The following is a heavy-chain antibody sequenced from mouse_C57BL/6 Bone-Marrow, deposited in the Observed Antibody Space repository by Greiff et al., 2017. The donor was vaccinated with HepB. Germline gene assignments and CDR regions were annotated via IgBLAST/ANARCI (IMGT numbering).Heavy chain of an antibody. Sequence: EVQLVESGPGLVKPSQSLSLTCSVTGYSITSGYYWNWIRQFPGNKLEWMGYISYDGSNNYNPSLKNRISITRDTSKNQFFLKLNSVTTEDTATYYCARAFPRWGRGTTLTVSS. V-gene: IGHV3-6*01. CDR1: GYSITSGYY. CDR3: ARAFPR. J-gene: IGHJ2*01. CDR2: ISYDGSN.